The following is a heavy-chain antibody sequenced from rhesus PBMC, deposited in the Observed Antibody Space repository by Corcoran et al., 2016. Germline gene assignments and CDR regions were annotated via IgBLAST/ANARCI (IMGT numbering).Heavy chain of an antibody. J-gene: IGHJ4*01. CDR1: GDSLNNRYW. V-gene: IGHV4S10*01. Sequence: QVQLQESGPGVVKPSETLSLTCAVSGDSLNNRYWWPWIRQPPGKGLEWLGYISGSGTNTNHNPSLKSRVTISKDTSNTQFSVNLNSVTAADTAVYYCARDLKTWGQGVLVTVSS. CDR3: ARDLKT. CDR2: ISGSGTNT.